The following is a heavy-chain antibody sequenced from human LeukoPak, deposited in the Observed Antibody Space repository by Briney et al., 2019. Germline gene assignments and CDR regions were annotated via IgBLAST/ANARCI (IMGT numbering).Heavy chain of an antibody. CDR2: INPNSGGT. CDR3: ARSQGSSWSFDY. Sequence: ASVKVSCKASGYTFTGYYMHWVRQAPGQGLEWMGRINPNSGGTNYAQKFQGRVTMTRDTSISTAYMELSRLRSDDTAVYYCARSQGSSWSFDYWGQGTLVTVSS. D-gene: IGHD6-13*01. CDR1: GYTFTGYY. J-gene: IGHJ4*02. V-gene: IGHV1-2*06.